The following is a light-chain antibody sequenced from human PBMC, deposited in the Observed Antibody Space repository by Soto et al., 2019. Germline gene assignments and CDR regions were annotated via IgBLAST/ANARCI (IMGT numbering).Light chain of an antibody. Sequence: EVVMTQSPATLSVSPGERATLSCRASQSVNSHLAWYQQKPGQAPRLLIDGASTRATGIPGRFSGSGSGTEFILTISSLQSEDFAVYYCQQYNDWPFTFGGGTRVEIK. J-gene: IGKJ4*01. CDR3: QQYNDWPFT. CDR2: GAS. CDR1: QSVNSH. V-gene: IGKV3-15*01.